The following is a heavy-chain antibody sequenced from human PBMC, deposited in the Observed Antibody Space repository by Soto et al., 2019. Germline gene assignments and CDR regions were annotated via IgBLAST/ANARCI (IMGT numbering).Heavy chain of an antibody. D-gene: IGHD3-22*01. J-gene: IGHJ4*02. CDR3: ARLLEDYDSSGYPDY. Sequence: SVKVSCKASGGTFSSYAISWVRQAPGQGLEWMGGIIPIFGTANYAQKFQGRVTITADESTSTAYMELSSLRSEDTAVYYCARLLEDYDSSGYPDYWGQGTLVTVSS. V-gene: IGHV1-69*13. CDR2: IIPIFGTA. CDR1: GGTFSSYA.